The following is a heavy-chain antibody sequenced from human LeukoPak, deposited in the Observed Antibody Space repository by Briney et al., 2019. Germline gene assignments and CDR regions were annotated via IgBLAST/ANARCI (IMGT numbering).Heavy chain of an antibody. Sequence: SVKVSCKASGGTFSSYAISWVRQAPGQGLEWMGGIIPLFGTANYAQKFQGRVTITADESTSTAYMELSSLRSDDTAVYYCAREWNYESSGFFYYYWGQGTLVTVSS. V-gene: IGHV1-69*01. D-gene: IGHD3-22*01. J-gene: IGHJ4*02. CDR3: AREWNYESSGFFYYY. CDR1: GGTFSSYA. CDR2: IIPLFGTA.